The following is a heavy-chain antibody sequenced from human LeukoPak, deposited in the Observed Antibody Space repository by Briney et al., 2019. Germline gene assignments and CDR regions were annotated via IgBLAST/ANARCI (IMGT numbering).Heavy chain of an antibody. D-gene: IGHD3-3*01. CDR1: GGSISSGSYY. CDR2: IYTSGST. V-gene: IGHV4-61*02. Sequence: SETLSLTCTVSGGSISSGSYYWSWLRQPAGKGLEWIGRIYTSGSTNYNPSLKSRVTISVDTSKNQFSLKLSSVTAADTGVYYCARMYYDFWSGYYGGIDYWGQGTLVTVSS. CDR3: ARMYYDFWSGYYGGIDY. J-gene: IGHJ4*02.